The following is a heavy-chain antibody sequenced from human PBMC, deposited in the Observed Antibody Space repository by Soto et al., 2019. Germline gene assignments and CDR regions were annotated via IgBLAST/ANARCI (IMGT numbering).Heavy chain of an antibody. CDR3: ARDRIAAAGVPFDP. CDR1: GGTFSSYA. V-gene: IGHV1-69*13. CDR2: IIPIFGTA. Sequence: ASVKVSCKASGGTFSSYAISWVRQAPGQGLEWMGGIIPIFGTANYAQKFQGRVTITADESTSTAYMELSSLRSEDTAVYYCARDRIAAAGVPFDPWGQGTLVTVSS. D-gene: IGHD6-13*01. J-gene: IGHJ5*02.